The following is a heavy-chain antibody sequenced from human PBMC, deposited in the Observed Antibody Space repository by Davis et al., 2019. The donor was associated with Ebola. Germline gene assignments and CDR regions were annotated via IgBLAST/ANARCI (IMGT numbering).Heavy chain of an antibody. CDR2: ISSSSSTI. J-gene: IGHJ5*02. Sequence: PGGSLRLSCAASGFTFSSYSMNWVRQAPGKGLEWVSYISSSSSTIYYADSVKGRFTISRDNAKNSLYLQMNSLRDEDTAVYYCAKDLYLNYLLATVTTPWGQGTLVTVSS. CDR1: GFTFSSYS. V-gene: IGHV3-48*02. CDR3: AKDLYLNYLLATVTTP. D-gene: IGHD4-17*01.